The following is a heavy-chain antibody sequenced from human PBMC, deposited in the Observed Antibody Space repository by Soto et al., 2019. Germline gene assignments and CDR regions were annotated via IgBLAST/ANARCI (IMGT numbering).Heavy chain of an antibody. CDR1: GASINTVPYY. V-gene: IGHV4-39*01. CDR2: VYYSGFT. Sequence: PSETLSLTCTVSGASINTVPYYWGWIRQSPGKGLEWIGSVYYSGFTYYNPSLKSRVTISLDTSKNQFSLEVSSVTAADTALYYCATTFDSSGYYHNFGMDAWGQGTTVTVS. J-gene: IGHJ6*02. D-gene: IGHD3-22*01. CDR3: ATTFDSSGYYHNFGMDA.